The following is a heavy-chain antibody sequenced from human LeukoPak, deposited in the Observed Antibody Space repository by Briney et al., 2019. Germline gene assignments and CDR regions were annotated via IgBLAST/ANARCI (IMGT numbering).Heavy chain of an antibody. CDR1: GFTFSDYY. Sequence: GGSLRLSCAASGFTFSDYYMSWIRQAPGKGLEWVSSISSSSSYIYYADSVKGRFTISRDNAKNSLYLQMNSLRAEDTAVYYCARGENDYGDYAPLDYWGQGTLITVSS. CDR3: ARGENDYGDYAPLDY. CDR2: ISSSSSYI. D-gene: IGHD4-17*01. J-gene: IGHJ4*02. V-gene: IGHV3-11*06.